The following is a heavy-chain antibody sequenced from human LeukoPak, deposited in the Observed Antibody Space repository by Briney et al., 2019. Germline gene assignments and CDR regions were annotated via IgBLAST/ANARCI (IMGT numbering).Heavy chain of an antibody. J-gene: IGHJ4*02. D-gene: IGHD1-26*01. V-gene: IGHV1-2*02. CDR3: ARGDVTTSLDY. Sequence: ASVKVSCKASGYTFTSYDINWVRQAPGQGLEWMGWINPNNGDTNYAQNFQGRVTISSDTSFRTAYMDLSKLRSDDTAVYYCARGDVTTSLDYWGQGALVTVSS. CDR1: GYTFTSYD. CDR2: INPNNGDT.